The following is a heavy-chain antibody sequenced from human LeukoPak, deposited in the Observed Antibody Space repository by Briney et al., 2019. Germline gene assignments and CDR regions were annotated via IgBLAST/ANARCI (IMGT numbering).Heavy chain of an antibody. D-gene: IGHD4-17*01. CDR2: ISSSSSYI. J-gene: IGHJ1*01. CDR1: GFTFSSYS. CDR3: VRDMTTATTCYLQH. Sequence: GGSLRLSCAASGFTFSSYSMNWVRQAPGKGLEWVSSISSSSSYIYYADSVKGRFTISRDNAKNSLYVRMNSLRAEDTAVYYCVRDMTTATTCYLQHWGQGTLVTVSS. V-gene: IGHV3-21*01.